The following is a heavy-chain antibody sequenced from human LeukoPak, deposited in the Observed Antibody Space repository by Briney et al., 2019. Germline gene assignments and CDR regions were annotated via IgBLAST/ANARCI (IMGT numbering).Heavy chain of an antibody. D-gene: IGHD5-24*01. CDR3: AKDWERWLQFMGDY. CDR1: GFTFSSYG. J-gene: IGHJ4*02. Sequence: GGSLRLSCAASGFTFSSYGMHWVRQAPGKGLEWVAVISYDGSNKYYADSVKGRFTISRNNSKNTLYLQMNSLRAEDTAVYYCAKDWERWLQFMGDYWSQGTLVTVSS. CDR2: ISYDGSNK. V-gene: IGHV3-30*18.